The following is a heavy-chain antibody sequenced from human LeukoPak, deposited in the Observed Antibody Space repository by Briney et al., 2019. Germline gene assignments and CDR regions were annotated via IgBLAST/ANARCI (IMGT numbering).Heavy chain of an antibody. CDR1: GFTFSTSD. Sequence: QPGGSLRLSCSASGFTFSTSDMHWVRQAPGKGLEYVSVITSNGGSTYYVDSVKGRFTISRDNYKNTLYLEVRSLSKEDTAVYYCKKDAPGGIDHWGEGTLVTVSS. J-gene: IGHJ4*02. CDR2: ITSNGGST. V-gene: IGHV3-64*03. D-gene: IGHD3-16*01. CDR3: KKDAPGGIDH.